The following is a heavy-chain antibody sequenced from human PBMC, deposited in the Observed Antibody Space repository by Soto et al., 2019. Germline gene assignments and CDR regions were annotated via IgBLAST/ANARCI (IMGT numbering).Heavy chain of an antibody. Sequence: QVQLVQSGAEVKKPGSSVKVSCKASGGTFSSYAISWVRQAPGQGLEWMGLIIPMLGTANYAQKFQGRVTITADESTSTTHMELSSLRSEDRAVYYCAGDFDCSGGSCYTLRYWGPGTLVTVS. V-gene: IGHV1-69*01. CDR2: IIPMLGTA. J-gene: IGHJ4*02. CDR3: AGDFDCSGGSCYTLRY. CDR1: GGTFSSYA. D-gene: IGHD2-15*01.